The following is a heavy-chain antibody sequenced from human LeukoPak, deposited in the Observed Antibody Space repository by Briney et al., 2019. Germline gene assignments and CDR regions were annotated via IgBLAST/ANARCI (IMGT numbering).Heavy chain of an antibody. CDR2: INQGGSEK. D-gene: IGHD3-22*01. CDR3: ARIYDNSGYYDY. CDR1: GFTFSTYW. J-gene: IGHJ4*02. Sequence: PGGSLTLSCAASGFTFSTYWMSWVRQAPGKGLEWVANINQGGSEKYYVDSVKGRFTISRDNAKNSLYLQMNSLRAEDTAVYYCARIYDNSGYYDYWGQGTLVTCSS. V-gene: IGHV3-7*04.